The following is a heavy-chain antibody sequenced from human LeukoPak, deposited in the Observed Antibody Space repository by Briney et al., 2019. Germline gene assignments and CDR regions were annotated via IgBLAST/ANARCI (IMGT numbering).Heavy chain of an antibody. J-gene: IGHJ5*02. D-gene: IGHD3-3*01. Sequence: SETLSLTCTVSGGSISSYYWSWIRQPPGKGLEWIGYIYYSGSTNSNPSLKSRVTISVDTSKNQFSLKLSSVTAADTAVYYCARGSSSPYYDFWSGYYTGIGVNWFDPWGQGTLVTVSS. V-gene: IGHV4-59*01. CDR3: ARGSSSPYYDFWSGYYTGIGVNWFDP. CDR1: GGSISSYY. CDR2: IYYSGST.